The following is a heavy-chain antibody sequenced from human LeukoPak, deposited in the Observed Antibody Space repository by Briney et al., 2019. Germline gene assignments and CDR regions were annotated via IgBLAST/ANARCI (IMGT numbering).Heavy chain of an antibody. CDR1: EFTFSSYW. CDR2: IKQDGSEK. Sequence: GGSLRLSCAASEFTFSSYWMSWVRQAPGKGLEWVANIKQDGSEKYYVDSVKGRFTISRDNAKNSLYLQMNSLRAEDTAVYYCARDLRGWFDPWGQGTLVTVSS. CDR3: ARDLRGWFDP. V-gene: IGHV3-7*01. J-gene: IGHJ5*02.